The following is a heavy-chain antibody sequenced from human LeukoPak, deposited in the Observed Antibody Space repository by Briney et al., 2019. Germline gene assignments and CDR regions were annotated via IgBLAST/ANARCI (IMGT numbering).Heavy chain of an antibody. J-gene: IGHJ5*02. Sequence: PGGSLRLSCAASGFTFSSYAMSWVRQAPGKGLEWVTSISGSGGSTYYPDSVKGRFTISRDNSENTLYLQMNSLRAEDTAVYYYAGGPPIGSGVRNWFDPWGQGTLVTVSS. CDR1: GFTFSSYA. CDR2: ISGSGGST. D-gene: IGHD3-10*01. V-gene: IGHV3-23*01. CDR3: AGGPPIGSGVRNWFDP.